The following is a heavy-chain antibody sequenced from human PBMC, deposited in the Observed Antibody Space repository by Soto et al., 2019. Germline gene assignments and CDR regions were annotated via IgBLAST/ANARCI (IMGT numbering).Heavy chain of an antibody. V-gene: IGHV1-3*01. CDR2: INAGNGNT. CDR1: GYTFTSYA. CDR3: ARDPSYYGMDV. J-gene: IGHJ6*02. Sequence: ASVKVSCKASGYTFTSYAMHWGRQAPGQRLEWMGWINAGNGNTKYSQKFQGRVTITRDTSASTAYMELSSLRSEDTAGYYCARDPSYYGMDVWGQGPTVTGSS.